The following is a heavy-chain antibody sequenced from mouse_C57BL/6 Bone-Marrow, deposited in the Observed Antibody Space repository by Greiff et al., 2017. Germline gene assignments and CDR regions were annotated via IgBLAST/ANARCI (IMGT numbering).Heavy chain of an antibody. CDR1: GFTFTDYY. Sequence: EVKLMESGGGLVQPGGSLSLSCAASGFTFTDYYMSWVSQPPGKALAWLGFIRNKANGYTTEYSASVKGRFTISRDTSQSILYLHMNALRAEDSATYYCARSYAMDYWGQGTSVTVSS. V-gene: IGHV7-3*01. CDR2: IRNKANGYTT. CDR3: ARSYAMDY. J-gene: IGHJ4*01.